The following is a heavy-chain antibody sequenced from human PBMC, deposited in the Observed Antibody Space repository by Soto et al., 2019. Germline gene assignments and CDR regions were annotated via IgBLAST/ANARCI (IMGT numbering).Heavy chain of an antibody. V-gene: IGHV3-30*18. Sequence: GGSLRLSCAASGFTFSSYGMHWVRQAPGKGLEWVAVISYDGSNKYYADSVKGRFTISRDNSKNTLYLQMNSLRAEDTAVYYCAKGSSGRYFDWSISGGMDVWGQGTTVTVSS. CDR2: ISYDGSNK. J-gene: IGHJ6*02. CDR1: GFTFSSYG. D-gene: IGHD3-9*01. CDR3: AKGSSGRYFDWSISGGMDV.